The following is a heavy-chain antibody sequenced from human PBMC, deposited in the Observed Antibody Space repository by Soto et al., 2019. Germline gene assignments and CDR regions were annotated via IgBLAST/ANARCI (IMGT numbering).Heavy chain of an antibody. CDR2: IVVGSGNT. V-gene: IGHV1-58*01. CDR3: AASEVGAAFYYYYGMDV. J-gene: IGHJ6*02. Sequence: VKVSCKASGFTFTSSAVQWVRQARGQCLEWIGWIVVGSGNTNYAQKFQERVAITRDMSTSTAYMELSSLRSEDTAVYYCAASEVGAAFYYYYGMDVWGQGTTVTVSS. CDR1: GFTFTSSA. D-gene: IGHD1-26*01.